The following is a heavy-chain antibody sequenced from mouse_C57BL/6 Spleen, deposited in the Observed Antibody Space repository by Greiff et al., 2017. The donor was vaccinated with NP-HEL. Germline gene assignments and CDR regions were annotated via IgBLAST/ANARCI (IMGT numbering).Heavy chain of an antibody. V-gene: IGHV1-18*01. J-gene: IGHJ2*01. CDR1: GYTFTDYN. D-gene: IGHD1-1*01. Sequence: EVQLQQSGPELVKPGASVKIPCKASGYTFTDYNMDWVKQSHGKSLEWIGDINPNNGGTIYTQKFKGKATLTVDKSSSTAYMELRSLTSEDTAVYYCARSSITTVVAFDYWGQGTTLTVSS. CDR3: ARSSITTVVAFDY. CDR2: INPNNGGT.